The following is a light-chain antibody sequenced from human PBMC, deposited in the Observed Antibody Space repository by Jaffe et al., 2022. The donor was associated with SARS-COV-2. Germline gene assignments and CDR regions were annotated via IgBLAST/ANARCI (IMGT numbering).Light chain of an antibody. J-gene: IGKJ3*01. CDR1: QSVSSY. CDR2: DAS. V-gene: IGKV3-11*01. Sequence: EIVLTQSPATLSLSPGERATLSCRASQSVSSYLAWYQQKPGQAPRLLIYDASNRATGIPARFSGSGSGTDFTLTISSLEPEDFAVYYCQQRSNWPLEFGPGTKVDIK. CDR3: QQRSNWPLE.